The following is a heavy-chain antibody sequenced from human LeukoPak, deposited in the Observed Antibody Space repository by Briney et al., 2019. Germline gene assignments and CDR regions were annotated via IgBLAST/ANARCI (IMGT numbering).Heavy chain of an antibody. J-gene: IGHJ4*02. CDR2: IKQDGGEK. Sequence: GGSLRLSCAASGFTVRNTYMNWVRQAPGKGLEWVANIKQDGGEKYYVGSVKGRFTISRDNAKNSLYLQMNSLRPEDTAVYYCAGRGDGNLYYFDHWGQGTLVTASS. D-gene: IGHD5-24*01. CDR1: GFTVRNTY. CDR3: AGRGDGNLYYFDH. V-gene: IGHV3-7*04.